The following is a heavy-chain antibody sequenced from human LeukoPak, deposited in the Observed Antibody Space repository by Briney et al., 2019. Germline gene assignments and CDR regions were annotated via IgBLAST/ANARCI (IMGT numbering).Heavy chain of an antibody. J-gene: IGHJ4*02. D-gene: IGHD3-10*01. Sequence: PGGSLRLSCAASGFTFSRYEMNWVRQAPGKGLEWVSYISRSGDTIYFADSEKGRFTTSRDNAKNSLYLQMSSLRAEDTAVYYCARDYASDYWGQGTLVTVSS. CDR2: ISRSGDTI. V-gene: IGHV3-48*03. CDR1: GFTFSRYE. CDR3: ARDYASDY.